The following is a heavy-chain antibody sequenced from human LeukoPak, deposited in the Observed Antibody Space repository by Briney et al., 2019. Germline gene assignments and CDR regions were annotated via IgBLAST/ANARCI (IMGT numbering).Heavy chain of an antibody. V-gene: IGHV4-59*12. CDR1: GGSISSYY. CDR3: ARGTTKGYYYDSSGYYTK. Sequence: SETLSLTCTVSGGSISSYYWGWIRQPPGKRLELIGYIYYSGRTNYNPSLKSRVTISVDTSTNQISLKLTSVTAADTAVYFCARGTTKGYYYDSSGYYTKWGQGTLVTVSS. D-gene: IGHD3-22*01. J-gene: IGHJ4*02. CDR2: IYYSGRT.